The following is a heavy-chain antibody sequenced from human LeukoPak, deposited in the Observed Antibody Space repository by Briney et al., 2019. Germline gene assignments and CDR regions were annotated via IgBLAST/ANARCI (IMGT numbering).Heavy chain of an antibody. CDR3: ARVRAAAGFDP. Sequence: PGGSLRLSCAASGFTFSSYSMNWVRQAPGKGLEWVSSISSSSSYIYYADSVKGRFTISRDNAMNSLYLQMSSLRAEDTAVYYCARVRAAAGFDPWGQGTLVTVSS. V-gene: IGHV3-21*03. CDR2: ISSSSSYI. CDR1: GFTFSSYS. J-gene: IGHJ5*02. D-gene: IGHD6-13*01.